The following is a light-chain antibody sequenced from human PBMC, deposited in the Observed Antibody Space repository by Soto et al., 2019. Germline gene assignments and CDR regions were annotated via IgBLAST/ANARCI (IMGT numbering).Light chain of an antibody. J-gene: IGKJ2*01. CDR3: QQYNNWPPEYI. CDR1: QSVSSN. Sequence: EIVMTQSPATLSVSPGERATLSCRASQSVSSNLAWYQQKPGQAPRLLIHGASTRATGTPARFSGSGSGTEFTLTISSLQSEDFAVYYCQQYNNWPPEYIFGQGTKLEIK. CDR2: GAS. V-gene: IGKV3-15*01.